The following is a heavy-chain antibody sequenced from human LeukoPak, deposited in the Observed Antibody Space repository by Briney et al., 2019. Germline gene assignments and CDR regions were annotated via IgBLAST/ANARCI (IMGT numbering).Heavy chain of an antibody. Sequence: SETLSLTCTVSGGSISSGGYYWSWIRQPPGKGLEWIGYIYHSGSTNYNPSLQSRVTISVDTSKNQFSLNLNSVTAADTAVYYCARGGAARLHFQNWGQGPLVTVSS. V-gene: IGHV4-61*08. CDR1: GGSISSGGYY. CDR3: ARGGAARLHFQN. D-gene: IGHD6-6*01. J-gene: IGHJ1*01. CDR2: IYHSGST.